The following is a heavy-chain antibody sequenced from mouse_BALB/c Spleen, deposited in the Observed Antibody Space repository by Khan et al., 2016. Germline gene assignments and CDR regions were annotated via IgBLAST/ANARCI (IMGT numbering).Heavy chain of an antibody. CDR2: IYHGDGDT. J-gene: IGHJ4*01. V-gene: IGHV1-87*01. CDR1: GYTFTSYW. Sequence: QVQLQQPGAELARPGASVKLSCTASGYTFTSYWMQWVKQRPGQGLAWIGAIYHGDGDTRYTQKFKGKATLTADKSSHPAYMQLSSLASEDAAVYYCAKGGRAMDYWGHGPSVTASS. CDR3: AKGGRAMDY. D-gene: IGHD1-1*02.